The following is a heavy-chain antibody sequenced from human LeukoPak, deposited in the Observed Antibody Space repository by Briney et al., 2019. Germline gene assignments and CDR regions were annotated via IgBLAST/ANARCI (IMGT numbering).Heavy chain of an antibody. CDR3: ARGTGSGSYLLDY. D-gene: IGHD6-6*01. V-gene: IGHV3-43*02. J-gene: IGHJ4*02. CDR2: ISGPGSVT. Sequence: GGSLRLSCAGSGFTFDDYAMHWIRHPPGKGLQWVSLISGPGSVTHQADSVKGRFTISRDNSKNSLYLQMSSLRTEDTALYYCARGTGSGSYLLDYWGQGTLVTVSS. CDR1: GFTFDDYA.